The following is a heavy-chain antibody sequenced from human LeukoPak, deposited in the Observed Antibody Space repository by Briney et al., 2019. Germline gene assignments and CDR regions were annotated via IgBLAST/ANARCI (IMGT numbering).Heavy chain of an antibody. CDR3: ARDNHSRSTSDSIYFDY. CDR2: IYYSGNA. J-gene: IGHJ4*02. CDR1: GGSIRNGDYF. Sequence: KPSETLSLTCTVSGGSIRNGDYFWSWIRQPPGKGLEWIGYIYYSGNAYYTPSLKSRIAISVETSKNHFSLKLNSVTAADTAVYFCARDNHSRSTSDSIYFDYWGQGIPVTVSA. D-gene: IGHD1-14*01. V-gene: IGHV4-30-4*08.